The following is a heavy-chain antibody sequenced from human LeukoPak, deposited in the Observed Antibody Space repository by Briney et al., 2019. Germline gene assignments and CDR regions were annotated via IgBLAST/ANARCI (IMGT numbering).Heavy chain of an antibody. J-gene: IGHJ4*02. D-gene: IGHD1-1*01. V-gene: IGHV4-39*01. CDR3: VNDSATGH. Sequence: PSETLSLTCTVSGGSISSSSYYWGWIRQPPGKGLEWIGSIYYSGSTYYNPSLKSRVTISVDTSKNQFSLKLSSVTAADTAVYYCVNDSATGHWGQGTLVTVYS. CDR1: GGSISSSSYY. CDR2: IYYSGST.